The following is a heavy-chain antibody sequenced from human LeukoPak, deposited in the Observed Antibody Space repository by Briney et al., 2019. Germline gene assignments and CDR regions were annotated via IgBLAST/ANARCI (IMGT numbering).Heavy chain of an antibody. CDR1: GFTFSSYS. CDR3: ARQGEEYNRNDHAFDI. CDR2: ISSSSSYI. Sequence: PGGSLRLSCAASGFTFSSYSTNWVRQAPGKGLEWVSSISSSSSYIYYADSVKGRFTISRDNAKNSLYLQMNSLRAEDTAVYYCARQGEEYNRNDHAFDIWGQGTMVTVSS. V-gene: IGHV3-21*01. D-gene: IGHD1-20*01. J-gene: IGHJ3*02.